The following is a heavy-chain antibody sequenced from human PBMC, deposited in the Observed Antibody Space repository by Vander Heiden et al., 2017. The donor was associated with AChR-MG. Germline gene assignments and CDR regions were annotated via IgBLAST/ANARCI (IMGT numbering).Heavy chain of an antibody. CDR1: GCAISSGGEY. D-gene: IGHD5-18*01. CDR3: ASGSGYSYGGEYYFDY. V-gene: IGHV4-31*03. CDR2: IYYSGST. Sequence: QVQLPDSGPGLVKPSHTPSLTCTVSGCAISSGGEYWSWIRQHPGKGLEWIGYIYYSGSTYDNPSLKSRGTITVDTSKNQFSLKLSSVTAADTAVYYCASGSGYSYGGEYYFDYWGQGTLVTVSS. J-gene: IGHJ4*02.